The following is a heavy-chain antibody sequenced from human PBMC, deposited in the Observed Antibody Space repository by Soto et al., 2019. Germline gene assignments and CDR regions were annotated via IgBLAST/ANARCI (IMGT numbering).Heavy chain of an antibody. Sequence: PGGSLRLSCAASGFTFSSYWMHWVRQAPGKGLVWVSRINSDGSSTSYAYSVKVRFTISRDNANNTLYLQMKSLRAEDTAVYYCARRAGVSFLGMHXWGQGTTVTVS. CDR3: ARRAGVSFLGMHX. V-gene: IGHV3-74*01. CDR1: GFTFSSYW. J-gene: IGHJ6*02. D-gene: IGHD6-13*01. CDR2: INSDGSST.